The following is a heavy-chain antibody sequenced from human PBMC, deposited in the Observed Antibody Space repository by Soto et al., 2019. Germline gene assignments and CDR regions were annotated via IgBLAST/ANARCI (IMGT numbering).Heavy chain of an antibody. CDR2: IIHILGIA. CDR1: EGTFSSYT. Sequence: QVQLVQSGAEVKKPGSSVKVSCKASEGTFSSYTISWVRQAPGQGLEWMGRIIHILGIANYAQKFQGRVTITADKSTSTAYMELSSLRSEDTAVYYCARGYCSGGSCYGNYYYYYMDVWGKGTTVTVSS. D-gene: IGHD2-15*01. CDR3: ARGYCSGGSCYGNYYYYYMDV. J-gene: IGHJ6*03. V-gene: IGHV1-69*02.